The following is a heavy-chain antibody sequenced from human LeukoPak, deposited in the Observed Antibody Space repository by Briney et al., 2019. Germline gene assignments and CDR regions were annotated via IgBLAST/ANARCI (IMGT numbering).Heavy chain of an antibody. V-gene: IGHV4-39*07. D-gene: IGHD1-26*01. CDR1: GGSISNSSYY. J-gene: IGHJ4*02. Sequence: SETLSLTCTVSGGSISNSSYYWSWIRQPPGKGLEWIGEINHSGSTNYNPSLKSRVTISVDTSKNQFSLKLSSVTAADTAVYYCASDDNSGSYWGQGTLVTVSS. CDR3: ASDDNSGSY. CDR2: INHSGST.